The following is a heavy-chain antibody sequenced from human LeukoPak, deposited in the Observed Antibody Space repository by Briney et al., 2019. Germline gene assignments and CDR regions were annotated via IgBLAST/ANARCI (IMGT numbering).Heavy chain of an antibody. CDR2: ISTKSFST. CDR3: ARSGGPNYFDS. J-gene: IGHJ4*02. CDR1: GFTFSTYA. V-gene: IGHV3-23*01. D-gene: IGHD6-19*01. Sequence: PGGSLRLSCAASGFTFSTYAMSWVRQAPGKGLEWVSLISTKSFSTNYADSVKGRFTISRDDSKDMLYLQINSLTAEDSAVYYCARSGGPNYFDSWGQGALVSVSS.